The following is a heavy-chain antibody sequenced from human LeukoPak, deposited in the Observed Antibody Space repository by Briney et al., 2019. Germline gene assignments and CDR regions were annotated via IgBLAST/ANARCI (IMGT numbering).Heavy chain of an antibody. Sequence: PGGSLRLSCAASGFTFSSYGMHWVRQAPGKGLEWVAVIWYDGSNKYYADSVKGRFTISRDNSKNTLYLQMNSLRAEDTAVYYCARGDYYGSGSYYAYWGQGTLVTVSS. J-gene: IGHJ4*02. CDR1: GFTFSSYG. V-gene: IGHV3-33*01. CDR2: IWYDGSNK. D-gene: IGHD3-10*01. CDR3: ARGDYYGSGSYYAY.